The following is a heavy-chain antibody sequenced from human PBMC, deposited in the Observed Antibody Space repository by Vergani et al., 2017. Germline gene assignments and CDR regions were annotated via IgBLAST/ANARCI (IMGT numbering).Heavy chain of an antibody. Sequence: QVQLEESGPGLVKPSETLSLTCTVSGSSFNTYYWSWIRQSPGKGLEWIGYIYSTGSTNYNPSLNSRVTMSVDTSKNQFSLKFRSVTAADTAVYFCARVMYRDEASTGYRLEGMDIWGQGTTVTISS. CDR1: GSSFNTYY. V-gene: IGHV4-59*13. D-gene: IGHD3-9*01. CDR2: IYSTGST. J-gene: IGHJ6*02. CDR3: ARVMYRDEASTGYRLEGMDI.